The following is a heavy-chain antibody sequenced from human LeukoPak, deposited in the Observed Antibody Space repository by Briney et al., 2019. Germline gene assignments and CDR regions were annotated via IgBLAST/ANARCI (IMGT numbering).Heavy chain of an antibody. CDR3: ARDQFVSVYDY. D-gene: IGHD3-10*01. CDR1: GFTFSSFG. J-gene: IGHJ4*02. CDR2: ISYDGSNK. Sequence: PGGTLRLSCAASGFTFSSFGMNWVRQAPGRGLEWVAVISYDGSNKYYADSVKGRFTISRDNSKNTLYLQMNSLRAEDTAVYYCARDQFVSVYDYWGQGTLVTVSS. V-gene: IGHV3-30*03.